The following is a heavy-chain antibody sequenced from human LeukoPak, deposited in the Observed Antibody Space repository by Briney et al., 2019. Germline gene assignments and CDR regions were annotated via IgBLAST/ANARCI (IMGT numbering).Heavy chain of an antibody. D-gene: IGHD1-26*01. CDR3: ATTRDKVGALDY. Sequence: LSLTCTVSGGSISGYYWSWVRQAPGKGLEWVAVISYDGSNKYYADSVKGRFTISRDNSKNTLYLQMNSLRAEDTAVYYCATTRDKVGALDYWGQGTLVTVSS. CDR2: ISYDGSNK. J-gene: IGHJ4*02. CDR1: GGSISGYY. V-gene: IGHV3-30-3*01.